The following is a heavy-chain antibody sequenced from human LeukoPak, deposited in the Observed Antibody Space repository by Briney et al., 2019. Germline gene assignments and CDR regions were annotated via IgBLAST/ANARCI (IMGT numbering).Heavy chain of an antibody. D-gene: IGHD2-2*01. CDR1: GGSISSSSYY. CDR2: IYYSGST. Sequence: PSETLSLTCTVSGGSISSSSYYWGWIRQPPGKGLEWIGSIYYSGSTYYNPSLKSRVTISVDTSKNQFSLKLSSVTAADTAVYYCARAPGIVVVPAAPYYYYYMDVWGKGTTVTVSS. CDR3: ARAPGIVVVPAAPYYYYYMDV. V-gene: IGHV4-39*01. J-gene: IGHJ6*03.